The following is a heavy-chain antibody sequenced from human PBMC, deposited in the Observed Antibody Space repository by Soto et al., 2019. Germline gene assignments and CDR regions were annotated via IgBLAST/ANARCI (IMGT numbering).Heavy chain of an antibody. CDR1: GFTFTSSA. CDR3: ATPYGPDYYYYGMDV. CDR2: IVVGSGNT. Sequence: SVKVSCKASGFTFTSSAVQWVRQARGQRLEWIGWIVVGSGNTNYAQKFQERVTITRDMSTSTAYMELSSLRSEDTAVYYCATPYGPDYYYYGMDVWGQGTTVTVSS. D-gene: IGHD2-15*01. V-gene: IGHV1-58*01. J-gene: IGHJ6*02.